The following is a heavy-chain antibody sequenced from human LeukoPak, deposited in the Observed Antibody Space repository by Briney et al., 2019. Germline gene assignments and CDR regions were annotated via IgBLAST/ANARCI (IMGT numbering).Heavy chain of an antibody. Sequence: PSETLSLTCAVYGGSFSGYYWSWIRQPPGKGLEWIGEINHSGSTNYNPSLKSRVTISVDTSKNQFSLKLSSVTAADTAVYHCARGLSIAAAANNWFDPWGQGTLVTVSS. CDR2: INHSGST. CDR3: ARGLSIAAAANNWFDP. CDR1: GGSFSGYY. J-gene: IGHJ5*02. V-gene: IGHV4-34*01. D-gene: IGHD6-13*01.